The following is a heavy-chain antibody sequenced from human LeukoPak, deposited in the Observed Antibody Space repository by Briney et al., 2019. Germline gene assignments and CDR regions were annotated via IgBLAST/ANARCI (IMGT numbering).Heavy chain of an antibody. V-gene: IGHV1-18*01. CDR2: ISAYNGNT. J-gene: IGHJ4*02. CDR1: GYTFTDSG. D-gene: IGHD6-19*01. Sequence: GASVKVSCKASGYTFTDSGITWVRQAPGQGLEWMGWISAYNGNTNYAQKLQGRVTMTTDTSTSTAYMELRSLRSDDTAVYYCAREYSSGWYAIDYWGQGTLVTVSS. CDR3: AREYSSGWYAIDY.